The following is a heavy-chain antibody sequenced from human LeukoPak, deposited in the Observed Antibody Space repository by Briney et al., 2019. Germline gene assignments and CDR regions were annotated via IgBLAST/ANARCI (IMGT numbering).Heavy chain of an antibody. CDR3: ARGPYSYDSSGAFDI. CDR1: NGPINTYQ. J-gene: IGHJ3*02. V-gene: IGHV4-59*08. Sequence: SETLSLTCTVSNGPINTYQWSWIRQPPGKGLEWIGNIHYSGSTNYNPSLKSRVTISVDTSKNQFSLKLSSVTAADTAVYFCARGPYSYDSSGAFDIWGQGTMVTVSS. CDR2: IHYSGST. D-gene: IGHD3-22*01.